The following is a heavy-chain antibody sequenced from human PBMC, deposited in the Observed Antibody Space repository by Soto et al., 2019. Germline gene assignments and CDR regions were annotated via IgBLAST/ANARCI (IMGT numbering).Heavy chain of an antibody. CDR3: ARDLGYCNSSGCFRNWFDP. J-gene: IGHJ5*02. Sequence: AQGKVSWKLSGYSFRTHVISGCSKPPEQGLGGMGWISTYDDKTNCPQKFQGRITMTTDTSTSTAYMELRSLRSNDTAVYFCARDLGYCNSSGCFRNWFDPWGQGTLVTVSS. CDR2: ISTYDDKT. D-gene: IGHD2-15*01. CDR1: GYSFRTHV. V-gene: IGHV1-18*01.